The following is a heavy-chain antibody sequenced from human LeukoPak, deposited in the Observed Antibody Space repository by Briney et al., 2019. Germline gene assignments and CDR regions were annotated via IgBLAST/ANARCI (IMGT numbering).Heavy chain of an antibody. J-gene: IGHJ4*02. V-gene: IGHV3-30*18. Sequence: GGSLRLSCAASGFTFSSHWMSWVRQAPGKGLEWVAVISYDGSNKYYADSVKGRFTISRDNSKNTLYLQMNSLRAEDTAVYYCAKDSVDTAMVIDYWGQGTLVTVSS. CDR2: ISYDGSNK. CDR3: AKDSVDTAMVIDY. D-gene: IGHD5-18*01. CDR1: GFTFSSHW.